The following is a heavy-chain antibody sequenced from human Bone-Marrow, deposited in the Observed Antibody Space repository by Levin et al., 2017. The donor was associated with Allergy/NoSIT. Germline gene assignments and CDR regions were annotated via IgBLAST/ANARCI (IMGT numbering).Heavy chain of an antibody. J-gene: IGHJ2*01. V-gene: IGHV3-33*01. Sequence: GGSLRLSCAASGFTFSSYGMHWVRQAPGKGLEWVAVIWYDGSNKYYADSVKGRFTISRDNSKNTLYLQMNSLRAEDTAVYYCARDPKQQLVRWYFDLWGRGTLVTVSS. CDR1: GFTFSSYG. CDR2: IWYDGSNK. CDR3: ARDPKQQLVRWYFDL. D-gene: IGHD6-13*01.